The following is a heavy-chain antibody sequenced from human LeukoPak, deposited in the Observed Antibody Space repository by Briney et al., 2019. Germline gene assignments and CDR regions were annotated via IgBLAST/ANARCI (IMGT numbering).Heavy chain of an antibody. CDR2: ISSSSSTI. CDR1: GFTFSSYS. Sequence: GGSLRLSCAVSGFTFSSYSMNWVRQAPGKGLEWVSYISSSSSTIYYADSVKGRFTISRDNSKNTLYLQMNSLRAEDTAVYYCAKKGETRKWLTQTYYFDYWGQGTLVTVSS. D-gene: IGHD3-22*01. J-gene: IGHJ4*02. V-gene: IGHV3-48*04. CDR3: AKKGETRKWLTQTYYFDY.